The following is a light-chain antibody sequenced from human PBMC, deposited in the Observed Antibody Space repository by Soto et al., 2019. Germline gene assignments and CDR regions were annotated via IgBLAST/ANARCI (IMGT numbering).Light chain of an antibody. CDR1: QSVLYSSNNKNY. CDR2: WAS. V-gene: IGKV4-1*01. CDR3: QQYYSTPPT. Sequence: DIVMTKSPESMAVSLCERATINCKSSQSVLYSSNNKNYLAWYQQKPGQPPKLLIYWASTRESGVPDRFSGSGSGTDFTLTISSLQAEDVAVYYCQQYYSTPPTFGQGTKVDIK. J-gene: IGKJ1*01.